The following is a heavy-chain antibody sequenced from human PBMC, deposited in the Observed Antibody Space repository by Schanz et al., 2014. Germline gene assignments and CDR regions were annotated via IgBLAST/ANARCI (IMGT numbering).Heavy chain of an antibody. CDR2: ISSDGTNK. CDR3: ARDAVALVPEYFMDV. J-gene: IGHJ6*03. D-gene: IGHD2-15*01. Sequence: QVQLVESGGGVVQPGRSLRLSCAASGITLSGYGLHWVRQAPGKGLNWVAVISSDGTNKYYADSVKGRFTIARDNSKNTLHLQMDGLRVEDTAVYYCARDAVALVPEYFMDVWGKGTPVTVSS. V-gene: IGHV3-30*03. CDR1: GITLSGYG.